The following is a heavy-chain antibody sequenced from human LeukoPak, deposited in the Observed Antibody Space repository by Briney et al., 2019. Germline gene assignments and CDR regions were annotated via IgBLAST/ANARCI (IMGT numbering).Heavy chain of an antibody. D-gene: IGHD5/OR15-5a*01. Sequence: GGSLRLSCAASGFTFSSYGMHWVRQAPGKGLEWVAVISYDGSNKYYADSVKGRFTISRDNSKNTLYLQMNSLRAEDTAVYYCAREENGGVYDDGFDIWGQGTMATVSS. V-gene: IGHV3-30*03. CDR1: GFTFSSYG. CDR3: AREENGGVYDDGFDI. J-gene: IGHJ3*02. CDR2: ISYDGSNK.